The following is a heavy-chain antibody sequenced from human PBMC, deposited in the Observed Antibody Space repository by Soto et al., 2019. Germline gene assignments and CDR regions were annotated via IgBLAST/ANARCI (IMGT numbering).Heavy chain of an antibody. CDR1: GFIFSEYA. D-gene: IGHD6-13*01. V-gene: IGHV3-30*09. CDR2: ISYGGDNK. J-gene: IGHJ4*02. CDR3: AKARHSTTWYGLEADL. Sequence: QVQLVESGGSVVQPGRSLRLSCAASGFIFSEYAMHWVRQAPGKGLEWVAVISYGGDNKYYADSVRGRFAISRDNLKNTLDLQMNSLNPEDTAVYHCAKARHSTTWYGLEADLWGQGTLVTVSS.